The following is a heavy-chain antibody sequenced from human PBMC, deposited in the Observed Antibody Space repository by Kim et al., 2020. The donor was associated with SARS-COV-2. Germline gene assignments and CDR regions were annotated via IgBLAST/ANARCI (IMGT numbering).Heavy chain of an antibody. Sequence: GGSLRLSCAASGFTFSSYGMHWVRQAPGKGLEWVAVIWYDGSNKYYADSVKGRFTISRDNSKNTLYLQMNSLRAEDTAVYYCAKDMVTMVRGVTGMDVWGQGTTVTVSS. V-gene: IGHV3-33*06. CDR1: GFTFSSYG. CDR2: IWYDGSNK. CDR3: AKDMVTMVRGVTGMDV. D-gene: IGHD3-10*01. J-gene: IGHJ6*02.